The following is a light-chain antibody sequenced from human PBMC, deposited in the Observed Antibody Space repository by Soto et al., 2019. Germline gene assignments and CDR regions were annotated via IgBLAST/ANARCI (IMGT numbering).Light chain of an antibody. CDR1: TPNIGNKY. J-gene: IGLJ3*02. CDR2: ENN. Sequence: QSALTQPPSVSAAPGQKVTISCSGGTPNIGNKYVSWYQQFPGTTPKLLMYENNKRPSGIPDRFSGSKSGTSATLDITGLQTGDEADYYCGTWDSSLSAGVFGGGTQLTVL. CDR3: GTWDSSLSAGV. V-gene: IGLV1-51*02.